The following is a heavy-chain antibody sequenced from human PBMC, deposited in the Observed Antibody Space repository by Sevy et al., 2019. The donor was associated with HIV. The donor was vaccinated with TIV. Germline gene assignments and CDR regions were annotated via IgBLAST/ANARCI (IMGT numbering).Heavy chain of an antibody. CDR3: ARDLVSQQLGPGTYYYYGMDV. J-gene: IGHJ6*02. D-gene: IGHD6-13*01. CDR2: ISSSSSYI. CDR1: GFTFSSYS. Sequence: GGSLRLSCAASGFTFSSYSMNWVRQAPGKGLEWVSSISSSSSYIYYADSVKGRFTISRDNATNSLYLQMNSLRAEDTAVYYCARDLVSQQLGPGTYYYYGMDVWGQGTTVTVSS. V-gene: IGHV3-21*01.